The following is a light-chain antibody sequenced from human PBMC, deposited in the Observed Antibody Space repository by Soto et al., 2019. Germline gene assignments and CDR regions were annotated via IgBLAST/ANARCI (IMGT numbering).Light chain of an antibody. V-gene: IGKV1-33*01. CDR2: DAA. J-gene: IGKJ3*01. CDR1: QDISNS. Sequence: EIQMTQSPSSLSASLVYRFTISCQASQDISNSLKWYQTKPGKAPKLLIYDAATLETGVPSRFSGSGSGRHFTFTISSLQPEDVATYYCQQYDSPFSFGPGTKVDI. CDR3: QQYDSPFS.